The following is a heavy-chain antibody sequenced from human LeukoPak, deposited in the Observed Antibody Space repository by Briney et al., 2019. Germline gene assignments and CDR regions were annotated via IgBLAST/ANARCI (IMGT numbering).Heavy chain of an antibody. Sequence: GGSLRLSCVASGFSFSNHEMNWVRQAPGKGLEWVSYISTTGSTIYYAESVKGRFTISRDNAKNSLYLQMNSLRAEDTAVYYCAKDKAAAPTPYYFDYWGQGSLVTVSS. CDR1: GFSFSNHE. CDR3: AKDKAAAPTPYYFDY. V-gene: IGHV3-48*03. J-gene: IGHJ4*02. D-gene: IGHD6-13*01. CDR2: ISTTGSTI.